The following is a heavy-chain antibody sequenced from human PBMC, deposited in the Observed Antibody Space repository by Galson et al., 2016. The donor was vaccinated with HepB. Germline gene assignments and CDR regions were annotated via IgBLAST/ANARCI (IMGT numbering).Heavy chain of an antibody. V-gene: IGHV2-5*02. J-gene: IGHJ6*02. CDR1: GFSLSTSGVG. CDR2: IFWDDDK. CDR3: AHFFYGMDV. Sequence: PALVKPTQTLTLTCTFSGFSLSTSGVGVGWIRQPPGKALEWLALIFWDDDKRFSPSLKSRLTITKDTSENQVVLTVTNMDPVDTATYYCAHFFYGMDVWGQGTTVTVSS.